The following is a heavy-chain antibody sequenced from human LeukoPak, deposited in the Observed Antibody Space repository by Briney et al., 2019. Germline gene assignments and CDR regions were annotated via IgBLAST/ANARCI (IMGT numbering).Heavy chain of an antibody. CDR3: ARQLGLDAFDI. CDR2: LYPGDSDT. Sequence: GESLQISCQGSGYSFTSYWIGWVRQMPGKGLEWMGILYPGDSDTRYSPSFQGQVTFSADKSISTASLQWSSLKASDTAMYYCARQLGLDAFDIWGQGTMVTVSS. D-gene: IGHD3-16*01. V-gene: IGHV5-51*01. J-gene: IGHJ3*02. CDR1: GYSFTSYW.